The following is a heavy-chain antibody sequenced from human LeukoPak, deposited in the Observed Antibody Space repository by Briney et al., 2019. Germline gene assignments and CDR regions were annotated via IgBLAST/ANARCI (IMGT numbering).Heavy chain of an antibody. CDR2: IKSQIDGGTT. CDR3: TTSTMTHDAFDI. V-gene: IGHV3-15*01. D-gene: IGHD4-17*01. J-gene: IGHJ3*02. Sequence: GGSLRLSCAAPGFTFNNAWMTWVRQDPGKGLEWVGRIKSQIDGGTTDYAAPVKGRFTISRDDSRNTLFLQMNSLKSEDTAVYYCTTSTMTHDAFDIWGQGTMVTVSS. CDR1: GFTFNNAW.